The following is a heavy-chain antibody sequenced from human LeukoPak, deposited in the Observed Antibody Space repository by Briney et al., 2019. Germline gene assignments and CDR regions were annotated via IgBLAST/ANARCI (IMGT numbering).Heavy chain of an antibody. V-gene: IGHV3-21*01. CDR3: ARDLVSSSWFDAFDI. Sequence: PGGSLRLSCAASGFTFSSYSMNWVRQAPGKGLEWVSSISSSSSYIYYADSVKGRFTISRDNAKNSLYLQMNSLRAEDTAVYYCARDLVSSSWFDAFDIWGQGTMVTVSS. D-gene: IGHD6-13*01. CDR1: GFTFSSYS. CDR2: ISSSSSYI. J-gene: IGHJ3*02.